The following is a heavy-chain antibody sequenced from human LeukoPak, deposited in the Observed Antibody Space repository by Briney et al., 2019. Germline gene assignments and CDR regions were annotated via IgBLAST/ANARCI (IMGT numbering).Heavy chain of an antibody. CDR3: ARGYLTYYYDSSGYKNFDY. V-gene: IGHV3-21*01. Sequence: PGGSLRLSCAASGFTFSSYSMNWVRQAPGKGLEWVSSISSSSDYIYYADSVKGRFTISRDNAKNSLYLQMNSLRAEDTAVYYCARGYLTYYYDSSGYKNFDYWGQGTLVTVSS. J-gene: IGHJ4*02. D-gene: IGHD3-22*01. CDR2: ISSSSDYI. CDR1: GFTFSSYS.